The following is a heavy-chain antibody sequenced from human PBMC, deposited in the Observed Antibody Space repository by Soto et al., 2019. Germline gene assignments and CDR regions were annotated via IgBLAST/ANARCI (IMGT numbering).Heavy chain of an antibody. Sequence: LSLTCTVSGGSISSYYWSWIRQPPGKGLEWIGYIYYSGSTNYNPSLKSRVTISVDTSKNQFSLKLSSVTAADTAVYYCARAIAAAATDFDYWGQGTLVTVSS. V-gene: IGHV4-59*01. CDR2: IYYSGST. D-gene: IGHD6-13*01. J-gene: IGHJ4*02. CDR3: ARAIAAAATDFDY. CDR1: GGSISSYY.